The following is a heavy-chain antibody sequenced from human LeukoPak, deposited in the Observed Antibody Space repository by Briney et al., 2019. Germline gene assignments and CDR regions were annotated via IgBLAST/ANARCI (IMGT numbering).Heavy chain of an antibody. Sequence: RGESLKISCAASGFTFSTYAMSWVRQAPGKGLEWVSAISSSGAYTYYADSVKGRFTISRDNSKNTLYLQMNSLRAEDTAVYYCAKGSSWNWGQGTLVTVSS. J-gene: IGHJ4*02. V-gene: IGHV3-23*01. CDR2: ISSSGAYT. D-gene: IGHD6-13*01. CDR1: GFTFSTYA. CDR3: AKGSSWN.